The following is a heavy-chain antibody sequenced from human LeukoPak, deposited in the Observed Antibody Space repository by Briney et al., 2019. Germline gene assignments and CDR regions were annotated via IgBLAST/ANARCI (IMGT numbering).Heavy chain of an antibody. D-gene: IGHD6-25*01. J-gene: IGHJ1*01. Sequence: PSETLSLTCIVSGGSISSSTYYWGWIRQPPGKGLEFIGTIYYTGSTYYNPSLKSRVTISADASKNQFSLKLSSVTAADTAVYYCARRDLAAYFQHWGQGTLVTVSS. CDR3: ARRDLAAYFQH. CDR2: IYYTGST. V-gene: IGHV4-39*01. CDR1: GGSISSSTYY.